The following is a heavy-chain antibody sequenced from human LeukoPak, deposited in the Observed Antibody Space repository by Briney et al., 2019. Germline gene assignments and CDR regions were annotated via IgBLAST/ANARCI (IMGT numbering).Heavy chain of an antibody. V-gene: IGHV3-11*03. D-gene: IGHD3-3*01. CDR3: ARRKSGYQTFDY. J-gene: IGHJ4*02. Sequence: GGSLRLSCAASGFTFRDYYMSWIRQAPGKGLEWVSYTSSSSSYTNYADSVKGRFTISRDNAKNSLYLQMNSLRAEDTAVYYYARRKSGYQTFDYWGQGTLVTVSS. CDR2: TSSSSSYT. CDR1: GFTFRDYY.